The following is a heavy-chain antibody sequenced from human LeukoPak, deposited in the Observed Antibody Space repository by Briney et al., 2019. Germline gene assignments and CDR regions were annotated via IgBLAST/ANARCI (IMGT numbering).Heavy chain of an antibody. CDR2: IIQDGTEK. Sequence: GGSLRLSCAASGFPFSNYWMTWVRQAPGKGLEWVANIIQDGTEKNYVGSVKGRFTISRDNAKNSLSLQMNSLRAEDTAIYYCAREGASAISYAFDIWGQGTVVTVSS. D-gene: IGHD3-16*01. J-gene: IGHJ3*02. CDR3: AREGASAISYAFDI. CDR1: GFPFSNYW. V-gene: IGHV3-7*01.